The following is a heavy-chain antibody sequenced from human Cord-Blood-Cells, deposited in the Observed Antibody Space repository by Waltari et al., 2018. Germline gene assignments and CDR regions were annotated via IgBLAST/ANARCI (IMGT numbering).Heavy chain of an antibody. J-gene: IGHJ4*02. CDR1: GFTGGSNY. V-gene: IGHV3-53*01. Sequence: EVQLVESGGGLIQPGGSLRLSCAASGFTGGSNYLSWVRKGPGKGVEWVSVIYSGGSPYYADPVKGRFTISRDNSKNTLYLQMNSLGAEDTAVYYCARIWFGELPDYWGQGTLVTVSS. D-gene: IGHD3-10*01. CDR2: IYSGGSP. CDR3: ARIWFGELPDY.